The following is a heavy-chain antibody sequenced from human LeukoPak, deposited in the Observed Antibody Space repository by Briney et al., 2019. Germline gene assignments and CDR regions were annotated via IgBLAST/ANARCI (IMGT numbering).Heavy chain of an antibody. CDR3: ARQSSNRIFGVVTHFGLDV. CDR2: VYYTGST. CDR1: GGSVSSYY. V-gene: IGHV4-59*08. D-gene: IGHD3-3*01. J-gene: IGHJ6*02. Sequence: PSETLSLTCSVSGGSVSSYYWSWIRQPPGKGLEWIGYVYYTGSTNYNPSLKSRVTISVDTSKSQFSLKLTSVTAADTAVYYCARQSSNRIFGVVTHFGLDVWGQGTTVTVSS.